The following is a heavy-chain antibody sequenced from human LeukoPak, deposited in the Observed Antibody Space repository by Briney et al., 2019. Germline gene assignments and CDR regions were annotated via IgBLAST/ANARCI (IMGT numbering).Heavy chain of an antibody. CDR2: IYSGGSP. V-gene: IGHV3-53*01. J-gene: IGHJ4*02. Sequence: GGSLRLSCAASGFIVSSNYMSWVRQAPGKGLEWVSVIYSGGSPYYVDSVKGRFTISRDNAKNTLYLQMNSLRAEDTAVYYCALRYFDYWGQGTLVTVSS. CDR3: ALRYFDY. CDR1: GFIVSSNY.